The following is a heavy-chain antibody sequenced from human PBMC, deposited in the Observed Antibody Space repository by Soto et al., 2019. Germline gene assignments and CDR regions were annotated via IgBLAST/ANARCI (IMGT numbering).Heavy chain of an antibody. Sequence: SETLSLTCTVSGGSISSSSYYWGWIRQPPGKGLEWIGSIYYSGSTYYNPSLKSRVTISVDTSKNQFSLKLSSVTAADTAVYYCARGVTMVRGVIHTPYFDYWGQGTLVTVSS. D-gene: IGHD3-10*01. J-gene: IGHJ4*02. V-gene: IGHV4-39*07. CDR1: GGSISSSSYY. CDR2: IYYSGST. CDR3: ARGVTMVRGVIHTPYFDY.